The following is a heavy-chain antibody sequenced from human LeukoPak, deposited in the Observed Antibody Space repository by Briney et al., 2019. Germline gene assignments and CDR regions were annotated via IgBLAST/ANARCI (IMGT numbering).Heavy chain of an antibody. V-gene: IGHV1-24*01. CDR3: ARGRPVDY. CDR1: GYTLTELS. J-gene: IGHJ4*02. Sequence: GASVKVSCKVSGYTLTELSMHWVRQAPGKGLEWMGGFDPEDGETIYAQKFQGRVTITTDESTSTAYMELSSLRSEDTAVYYCARGRPVDYWGQGTLVTVSS. CDR2: FDPEDGET.